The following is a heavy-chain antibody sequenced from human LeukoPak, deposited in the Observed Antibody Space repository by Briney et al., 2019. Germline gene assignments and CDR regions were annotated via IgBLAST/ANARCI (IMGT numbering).Heavy chain of an antibody. CDR1: GGSISSSSYY. D-gene: IGHD2-2*01. CDR2: IYYSGST. Sequence: PSETLSLTCTVSGGSISSSSYYWGWIRQPPGKGLEWIVSIYYSGSTYYKPSLKSRVTISVGTSKNQFSLEPSSVTAADTAVCYCARDSAGVPAAGLLHKLFDPWGQGTLVTVPS. CDR3: ARDSAGVPAAGLLHKLFDP. V-gene: IGHV4-39*07. J-gene: IGHJ5*02.